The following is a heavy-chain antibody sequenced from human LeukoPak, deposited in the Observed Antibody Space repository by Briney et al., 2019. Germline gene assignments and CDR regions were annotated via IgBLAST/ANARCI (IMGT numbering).Heavy chain of an antibody. CDR1: GFTFDDYG. D-gene: IGHD5-24*01. CDR2: IKQDGSKK. J-gene: IGHJ4*02. Sequence: GGSLRLSCAASGFTFDDYGMSWVRQAPGKGLEWVANIKQDGSKKSYVDSVKGRFTISRDNAKNSLYLQMNSLRAEDTAIYYCTRVGYIDEGIDYWGQGTLVTVSS. V-gene: IGHV3-7*04. CDR3: TRVGYIDEGIDY.